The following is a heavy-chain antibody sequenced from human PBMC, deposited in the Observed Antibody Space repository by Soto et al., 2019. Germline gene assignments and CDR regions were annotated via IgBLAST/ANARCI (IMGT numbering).Heavy chain of an antibody. CDR1: RDSIGEPSW. Sequence: SETLSLTWNVFRDSIGEPSWWSWIRQTPGRGLEWIGEIYYTGTTTYNQNFRSRVTISLDESKKQFSLRLNFVTAADTAVYYCARGGDLDRHFDSWGQGALVTVSS. J-gene: IGHJ4*02. CDR3: ARGGDLDRHFDS. V-gene: IGHV4-4*02. D-gene: IGHD1-26*01. CDR2: IYYTGTT.